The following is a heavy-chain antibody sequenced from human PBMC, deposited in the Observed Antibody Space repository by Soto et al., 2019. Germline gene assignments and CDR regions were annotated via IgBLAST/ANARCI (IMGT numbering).Heavy chain of an antibody. Sequence: AWVKVPFKASGSTFTDYYVRWFRQAPGQGLEWMGWVNPKSGGTNYAQKFHGWITMTRDTSISTAFVEFSSPRSGDTAVYYSGLSECVGDGFSFDHWGQGTPVTVSS. V-gene: IGHV1-2*04. J-gene: IGHJ4*02. CDR2: VNPKSGGT. CDR3: GLSECVGDGFSFDH. D-gene: IGHD2-21*02. CDR1: GSTFTDYY.